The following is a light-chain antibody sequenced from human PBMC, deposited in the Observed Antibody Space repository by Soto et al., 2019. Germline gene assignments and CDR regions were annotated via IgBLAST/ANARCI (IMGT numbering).Light chain of an antibody. J-gene: IGKJ2*01. Sequence: EIVMTQSPATLSVSPGERATISCRARQSVSSNLAWYQQKPGQAPRLLIYGASIRATGIPARFSGSGSGTEFTLTISSLQSEDFAGYYCQQYNYWPPLYTFGQGTKLEI. CDR3: QQYNYWPPLYT. CDR1: QSVSSN. V-gene: IGKV3-15*01. CDR2: GAS.